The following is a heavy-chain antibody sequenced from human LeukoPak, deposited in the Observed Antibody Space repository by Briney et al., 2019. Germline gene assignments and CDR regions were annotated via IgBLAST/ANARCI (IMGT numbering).Heavy chain of an antibody. CDR1: GFTFDDYG. CDR3: ARDWRLDWFDP. CDR2: IKQDGSEK. J-gene: IGHJ5*02. V-gene: IGHV3-7*01. D-gene: IGHD3-3*01. Sequence: GGSLRLSCAASGFTFDDYGMSWVRQAPGKGLEWVAIIKQDGSEKYYADSVKGRFTISRDNAKNSLYLQMNSLRAEDTAVYYCARDWRLDWFDPWGQGTLATVSS.